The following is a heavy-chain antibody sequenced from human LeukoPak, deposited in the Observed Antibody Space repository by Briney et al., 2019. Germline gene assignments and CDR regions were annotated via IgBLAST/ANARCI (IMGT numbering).Heavy chain of an antibody. V-gene: IGHV4-34*01. CDR3: ARYVGYYYDSSGYYYPLYYYYYMDV. CDR2: INHSEST. J-gene: IGHJ6*03. CDR1: GGSFSGYY. D-gene: IGHD3-22*01. Sequence: SETLSLTCAVYGGSFSGYYWSWIRKPPGKGLEWSGEINHSESTNYNPSLKSRVTISVDTSKNQFSLKLRSVTAADTAEYYCARYVGYYYDSSGYYYPLYYYYYMDVWGKGTTVTISS.